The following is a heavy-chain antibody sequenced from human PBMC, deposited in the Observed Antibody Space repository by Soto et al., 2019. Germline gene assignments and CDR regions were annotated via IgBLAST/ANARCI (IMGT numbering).Heavy chain of an antibody. V-gene: IGHV2-5*02. CDR2: IYWDDDK. CDR3: AHAGDFDLLSCDR. Sequence: QITLKESGPPLVRPAQPLTLTCAFSGFSLSTTRMGVAWIRQPPGKALEWLALIYWDDDKRYSPSLKNRLTVSKDTSTNRVVLTITNISPEDTGTYFCAHAGDFDLLSCDRGGPGTLVTVSS. CDR1: GFSLSTTRMG. D-gene: IGHD2-15*01. J-gene: IGHJ5*02.